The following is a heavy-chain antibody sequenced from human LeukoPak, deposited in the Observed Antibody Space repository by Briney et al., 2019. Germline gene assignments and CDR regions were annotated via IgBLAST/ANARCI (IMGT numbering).Heavy chain of an antibody. CDR2: ITDRGIT. D-gene: IGHD6-6*01. CDR3: AKRTYSSSGAFDY. Sequence: GGSLRLSCAVSGCTFSNYAMSWVRQAPGKGLEWISTITDRGITYYADSVKGRFTISRDNSRNTLYLQMNSLRAEDTAVYYCAKRTYSSSGAFDYWGQGTLVTVSS. CDR1: GCTFSNYA. J-gene: IGHJ4*02. V-gene: IGHV3-23*01.